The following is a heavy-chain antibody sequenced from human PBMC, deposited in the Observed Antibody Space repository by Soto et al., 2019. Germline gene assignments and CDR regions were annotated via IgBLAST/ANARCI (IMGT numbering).Heavy chain of an antibody. Sequence: ASVKVSCKASGYTFTGYYMHWVRQAPGQGLEWMGWINPNSGGTNYAQKFQGRVTMTRDTSIRTAYMELSRLRSDDTAVYYCAREGGATRRLGYYYGMDVWGQGTTVT. D-gene: IGHD1-26*01. J-gene: IGHJ6*01. CDR3: AREGGATRRLGYYYGMDV. CDR1: GYTFTGYY. CDR2: INPNSGGT. V-gene: IGHV1-2*02.